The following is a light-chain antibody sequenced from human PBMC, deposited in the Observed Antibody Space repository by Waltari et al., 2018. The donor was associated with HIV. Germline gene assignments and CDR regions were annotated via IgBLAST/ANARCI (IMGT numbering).Light chain of an antibody. CDR2: GDY. J-gene: IGLJ1*01. V-gene: IGLV1-40*01. CDR3: QSYDVALGGFYL. CDR1: ASNIGPNYD. Sequence: QSVLTQPPSVSGAPGQSVTISCSGSASNIGPNYDVNWYQQFPGAAPKLLIFGDYNRPSGVPDRFSGSKSGTSASLAITGLQPEDEADYYCQSYDVALGGFYLFGTGTTVTVL.